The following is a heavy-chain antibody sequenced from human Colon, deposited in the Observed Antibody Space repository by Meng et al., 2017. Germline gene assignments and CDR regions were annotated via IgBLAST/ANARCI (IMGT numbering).Heavy chain of an antibody. CDR2: INYSGSS. CDR3: VRSRAWVRTGFDP. V-gene: IGHV4-31*03. CDR1: GASISSDGNY. Sequence: QVQLQQWGAGLLKPSETLSLTCTVAGASISSDGNYWTWIRQHPGKGLEWIGDINYSGSSYYNPSLKSRVAVSVDTSRSQFSLELTSVTAADTAVYYCVRSRAWVRTGFDPWGQGTLVTVSS. J-gene: IGHJ5*02. D-gene: IGHD1/OR15-1a*01.